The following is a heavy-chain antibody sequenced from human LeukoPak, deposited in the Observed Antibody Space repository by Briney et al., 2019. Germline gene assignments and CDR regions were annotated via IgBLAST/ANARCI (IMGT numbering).Heavy chain of an antibody. Sequence: GGSLRLSCAASGFTFSSYSVNWVRRAPGKGLEWVSYISSGSSTIYYADSVKGRFTISRDNAKNSLYLQMNSLRAEDTAVYYCARAATLLYSSGWYDWFDPWGQGTLVTVSS. CDR1: GFTFSSYS. V-gene: IGHV3-48*01. CDR3: ARAATLLYSSGWYDWFDP. D-gene: IGHD6-19*01. CDR2: ISSGSSTI. J-gene: IGHJ5*02.